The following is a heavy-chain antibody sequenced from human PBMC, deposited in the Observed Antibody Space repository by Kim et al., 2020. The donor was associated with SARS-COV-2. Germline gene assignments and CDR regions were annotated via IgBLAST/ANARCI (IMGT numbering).Heavy chain of an antibody. Sequence: SSGTTTYYTGSGKGRFTISRDNAKNSVDLQMNSLRAEDTAVYYCTARLDFWGQGALVIVSS. J-gene: IGHJ4*02. CDR3: TARLDF. CDR2: SSGTTT. V-gene: IGHV3-48*03.